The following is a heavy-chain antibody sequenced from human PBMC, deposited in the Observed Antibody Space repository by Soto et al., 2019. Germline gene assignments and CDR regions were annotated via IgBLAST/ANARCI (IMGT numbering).Heavy chain of an antibody. Sequence: PGGSLRLSCAASGFRFSDHYMTWIRQAPGKGLEWVSKISGGGTTMYYADSVKGRFTVSRDNAKNSLYLQTNSLRAEDTAVYYCAGDPYYYGSAFWGQGALVTVSS. CDR3: AGDPYYYGSAF. J-gene: IGHJ4*02. V-gene: IGHV3-11*01. CDR1: GFRFSDHY. D-gene: IGHD3-10*01. CDR2: ISGGGTTM.